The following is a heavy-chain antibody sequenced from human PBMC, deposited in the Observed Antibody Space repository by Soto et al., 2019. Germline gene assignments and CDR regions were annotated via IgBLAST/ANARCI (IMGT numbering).Heavy chain of an antibody. V-gene: IGHV1-69*06. CDR1: GGTLSSYS. Sequence: QVQLVQSGAEVKKPGSSVKVSCKASGGTLSSYSISWVRQAPGQGLEWMGGIIPLFGAPNYAQKFLGRVTITADKSTGTAYMEVSSLRSEDTAVYYCARLRGNQLTGETYCYYGMEVWGQGTTVIVSS. CDR2: IIPLFGAP. D-gene: IGHD7-27*01. J-gene: IGHJ6*02. CDR3: ARLRGNQLTGETYCYYGMEV.